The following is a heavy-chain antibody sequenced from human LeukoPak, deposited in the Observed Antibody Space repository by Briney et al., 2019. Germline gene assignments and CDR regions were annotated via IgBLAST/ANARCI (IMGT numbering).Heavy chain of an antibody. CDR2: INPNSGGT. Sequence: ASVKVSCKASGYTFTGYYVHCVRQAPGQGLEWLGWINPNSGGTNYAQKFQGRVTMTRDTSISTAYMELSRLRSDDTAVYYCARDRPEDILTGPIHLFDYWGQGTLVTVSS. CDR3: ARDRPEDILTGPIHLFDY. J-gene: IGHJ4*02. CDR1: GYTFTGYY. V-gene: IGHV1-2*02. D-gene: IGHD3-9*01.